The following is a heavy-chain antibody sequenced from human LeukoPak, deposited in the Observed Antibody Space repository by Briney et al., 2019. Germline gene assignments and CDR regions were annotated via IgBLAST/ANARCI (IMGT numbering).Heavy chain of an antibody. J-gene: IGHJ4*02. D-gene: IGHD3-3*01. V-gene: IGHV4-39*07. Sequence: SETLSLTCTVSGVSITSRNYYWLWLRQPPGKGLEWIGSIYYNGDTYYNLSLKSRVTISVDTSKYQCSLRLSSVTAADTAVYYCARSPEITIFGVVPPFDYWGQGTLATVSS. CDR1: GVSITSRNYY. CDR2: IYYNGDT. CDR3: ARSPEITIFGVVPPFDY.